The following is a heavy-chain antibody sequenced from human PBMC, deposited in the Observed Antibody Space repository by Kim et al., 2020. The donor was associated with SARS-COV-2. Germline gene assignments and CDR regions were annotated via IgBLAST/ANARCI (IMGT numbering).Heavy chain of an antibody. CDR3: AKDLSLVDS. J-gene: IGHJ4*02. Sequence: GGSLRLSCAASGFTFSSDAMSWVRQAPGRGLEWVAAISGSGRTTYYADSVKGRFTISRDNFKNTLYLQMNNLRVEDTAVYYCAKDLSLVDSWGQGTLVTV. V-gene: IGHV3-23*01. CDR2: ISGSGRTT. CDR1: GFTFSSDA. D-gene: IGHD3-3*02.